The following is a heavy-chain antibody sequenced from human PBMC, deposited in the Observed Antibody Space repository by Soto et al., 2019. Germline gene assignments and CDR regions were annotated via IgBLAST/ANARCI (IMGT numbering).Heavy chain of an antibody. D-gene: IGHD3-3*01. CDR3: ARGQRFSAWFDP. Sequence: QVHLQESGPGLVKPSETLSLTCTVSGGDINGYYWTWIRQPAGKGLEWIGRIYSSGSTKYNPSLQSRVTMSLDTSKNQFSPSLTSVTAADTAVYYCARGQRFSAWFDPWGQGTLVTVSS. V-gene: IGHV4-4*07. CDR1: GGDINGYY. CDR2: IYSSGST. J-gene: IGHJ5*02.